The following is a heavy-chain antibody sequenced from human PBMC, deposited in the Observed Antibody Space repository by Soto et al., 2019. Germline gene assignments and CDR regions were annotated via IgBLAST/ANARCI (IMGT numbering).Heavy chain of an antibody. V-gene: IGHV3-48*01. CDR3: ARVRGRSYGYVDF. Sequence: GGSLRLTCAASGFTSFSYYSMNWVRQAPGKGLEWVAFISGRGSPIYYADSVRGRFTISRDNAKNSLSLEMNRPRVEDTAVYYCARVRGRSYGYVDFWGQGTLVTVSS. CDR1: GFTSFSYYS. CDR2: ISGRGSPI. J-gene: IGHJ4*02. D-gene: IGHD3-16*01.